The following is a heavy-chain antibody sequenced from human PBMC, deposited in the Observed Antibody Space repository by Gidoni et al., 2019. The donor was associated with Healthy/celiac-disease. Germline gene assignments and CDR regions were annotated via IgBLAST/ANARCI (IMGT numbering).Heavy chain of an antibody. CDR1: GFSRTTSGVG. D-gene: IGHD2-21*02. Sequence: QITLKESGPTLVKPTQTLALTCTFAGFSRTTSGVGVGWIRQPPGKALEWLALIYWDDDKRYSPSLKSRLTIPTDTSKHQVVLTMTNMDPVDTATSYCARDRLTMDAFDIWGQGTMVTVSS. CDR2: IYWDDDK. J-gene: IGHJ3*02. V-gene: IGHV2-5*02. CDR3: ARDRLTMDAFDI.